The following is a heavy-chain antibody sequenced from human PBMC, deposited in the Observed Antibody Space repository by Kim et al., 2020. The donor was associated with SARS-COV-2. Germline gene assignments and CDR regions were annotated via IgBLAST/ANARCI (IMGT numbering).Heavy chain of an antibody. CDR3: TSGAGIAVAGIDY. V-gene: IGHV3-49*02. J-gene: IGHJ4*02. Sequence: YAASVKGRFTISRDDSKSIAYLQMNSLKTEDTAVYYCTSGAGIAVAGIDYWGQGTLVTVSS. D-gene: IGHD6-19*01.